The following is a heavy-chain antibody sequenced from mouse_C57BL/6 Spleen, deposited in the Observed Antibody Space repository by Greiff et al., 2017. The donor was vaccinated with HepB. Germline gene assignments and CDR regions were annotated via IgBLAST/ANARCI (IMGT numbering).Heavy chain of an antibody. CDR3: ARRGNYGSREDWYFDV. J-gene: IGHJ1*03. CDR1: GYTFTDYK. Sequence: EVQLQQSGPELVKPGASVKIPCKASGYTFTDYKMDWVKQSHGKSLEWIGDINPNNGGTIYNQKFKGKATLTEDKSSSTAYMELRSLTSEDTAVYYCARRGNYGSREDWYFDVWGTGTTVTVSS. CDR2: INPNNGGT. V-gene: IGHV1-18*01. D-gene: IGHD1-1*01.